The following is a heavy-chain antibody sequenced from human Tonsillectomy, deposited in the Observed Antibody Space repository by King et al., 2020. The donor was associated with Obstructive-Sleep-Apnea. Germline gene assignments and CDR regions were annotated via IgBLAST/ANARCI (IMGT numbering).Heavy chain of an antibody. CDR2: IYWNDGK. J-gene: IGHJ4*02. CDR1: GFSLSTSGVG. V-gene: IGHV2-5*01. Sequence: TLKESGPTLVKPTQTLTRTCTFSGFSLSTSGVGVGWIRQPPGKALEWVAHIYWNDGKCYIPSLNSRLTITKETSKNQVVFKMTNMEPVDTATYYCAHRSSGGPSGFDYWGQGTLVTVSS. D-gene: IGHD6-19*01. CDR3: AHRSSGGPSGFDY.